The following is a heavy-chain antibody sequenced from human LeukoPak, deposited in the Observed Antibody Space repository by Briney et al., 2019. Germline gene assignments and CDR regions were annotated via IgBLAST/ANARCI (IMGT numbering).Heavy chain of an antibody. CDR1: GGSISSYY. Sequence: SETLSLTCTVSGGSISSYYWSWIQQPPGKGLEWIGYIYYSGSTNYNPSLKSRVTISVDTSKNQFSLKLSSVTAADTAVYYCARRRYYGSGSYYNVPFFDYWGQGTLVTVSS. D-gene: IGHD3-10*01. CDR2: IYYSGST. V-gene: IGHV4-59*12. CDR3: ARRRYYGSGSYYNVPFFDY. J-gene: IGHJ4*02.